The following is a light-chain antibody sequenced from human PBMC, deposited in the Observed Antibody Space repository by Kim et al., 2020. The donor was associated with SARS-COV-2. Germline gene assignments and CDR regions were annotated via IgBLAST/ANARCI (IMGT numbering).Light chain of an antibody. Sequence: ASVGDRVAITCRSSQDIRNDLGGYQQNPGRAPKRLIYGASSLQSGVPSRFSGSGSGTEFTLTISSLQPEDFATYFCLQHNTYPITFGQGTRREIK. J-gene: IGKJ5*01. CDR2: GAS. V-gene: IGKV1-17*01. CDR3: LQHNTYPIT. CDR1: QDIRND.